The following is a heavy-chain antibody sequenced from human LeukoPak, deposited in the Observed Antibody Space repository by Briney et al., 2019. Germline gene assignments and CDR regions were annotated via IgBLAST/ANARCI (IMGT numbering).Heavy chain of an antibody. CDR2: IYYSGST. D-gene: IGHD2-15*01. CDR1: GGSISSGGYY. J-gene: IGHJ5*02. Sequence: SQTLSLTCTVSGGSISSGGYYWSWIRQHPGKGLEWIGYIYYSGSTYYNPSLKSRVTISVDTSKNQFSLKLSSVTAADTAVYYCARVRDFMVAWFDPWGQGTLVTVSS. V-gene: IGHV4-31*03. CDR3: ARVRDFMVAWFDP.